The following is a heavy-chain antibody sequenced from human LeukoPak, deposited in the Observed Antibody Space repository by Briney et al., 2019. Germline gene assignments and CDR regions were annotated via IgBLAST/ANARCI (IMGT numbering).Heavy chain of an antibody. CDR3: ARGEPRWDIVATGTVDY. V-gene: IGHV1-2*06. Sequence: GASVKVSCKASGYTFTGYYMHWVRQAPGQGLEWMGRINPNSGGTNYAQKFQGRVTMTRDTSISTAYMELSRLRSDDTAVYYCARGEPRWDIVATGTVDYWGQGTLVTVSS. CDR1: GYTFTGYY. D-gene: IGHD5-12*01. CDR2: INPNSGGT. J-gene: IGHJ4*02.